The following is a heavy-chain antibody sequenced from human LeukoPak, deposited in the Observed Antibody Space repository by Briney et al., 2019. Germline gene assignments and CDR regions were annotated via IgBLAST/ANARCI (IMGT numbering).Heavy chain of an antibody. V-gene: IGHV3-21*01. CDR2: ISSSSSYI. CDR1: GFTFSSYS. D-gene: IGHD6-13*01. J-gene: IGHJ4*02. Sequence: PGGSLRLSCAASGFTFSSYSMNWVRQAPGKGLEWVSSISSSSSYIYYADSVKGRFTISRDNAKNSLYLQMNSLRAEDTAVYYCARVSSWYESGSYFDYWGQGTLVTVSS. CDR3: ARVSSWYESGSYFDY.